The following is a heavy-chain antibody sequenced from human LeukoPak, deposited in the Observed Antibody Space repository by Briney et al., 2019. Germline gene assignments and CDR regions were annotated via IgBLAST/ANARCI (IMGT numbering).Heavy chain of an antibody. J-gene: IGHJ4*02. Sequence: SETLSLTCTVSGGSISSSSYYWGWIRQPPGKGLEWIGSIYYSGSTYYNPSLKSRVTISVDTSKNQFSLKLSSVTAADTAVYYCARALYYYDSSGYCYYFDYWGQGTLVTVSS. V-gene: IGHV4-39*07. D-gene: IGHD3-22*01. CDR3: ARALYYYDSSGYCYYFDY. CDR1: GGSISSSSYY. CDR2: IYYSGST.